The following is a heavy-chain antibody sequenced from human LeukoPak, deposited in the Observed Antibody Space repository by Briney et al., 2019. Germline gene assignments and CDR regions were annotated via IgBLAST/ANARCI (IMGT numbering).Heavy chain of an antibody. V-gene: IGHV5-51*01. D-gene: IGHD2-21*02. CDR2: IYPGDSDT. Sequence: GESLKISCKGSGYSFTSNWIGWVRQLPGKGLEWMGIIYPGDSDTRYSPSFQGQVTISADKSISTAYLQWSSLKASDTAMYYCARHDSDIHYYMDVWGKGTTVTVSS. CDR1: GYSFTSNW. J-gene: IGHJ6*03. CDR3: ARHDSDIHYYMDV.